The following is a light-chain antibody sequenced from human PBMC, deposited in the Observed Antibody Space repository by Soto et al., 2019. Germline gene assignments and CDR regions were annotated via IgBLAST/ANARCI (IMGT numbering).Light chain of an antibody. CDR2: DAS. Sequence: DIQMTQSPSTLSASVGDRVTIPCRARQTISIWLAWYQQKPGKAPKLLIYDASILASGVPSRFSGSGSGTEFTLTISSLQPDDFATYYCQQYNSYRTFGQGTKVDSK. J-gene: IGKJ1*01. CDR1: QTISIW. CDR3: QQYNSYRT. V-gene: IGKV1-5*01.